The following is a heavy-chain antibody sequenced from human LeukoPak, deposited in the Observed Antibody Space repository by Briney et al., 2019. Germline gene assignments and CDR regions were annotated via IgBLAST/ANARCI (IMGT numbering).Heavy chain of an antibody. CDR2: IYYSGST. V-gene: IGHV4-59*01. CDR3: ARGNDILTGYYRGAFDI. D-gene: IGHD3-9*01. CDR1: GGSISSYY. Sequence: PSETLSLTCTVSGGSISSYYWSWIRQPPGKGLEWIGYIYYSGSTNYNPSLKSRVTISVDTSKNQFSLKLSSVTAADTAVYYCARGNDILTGYYRGAFDIWGQGTMVTVSS. J-gene: IGHJ3*02.